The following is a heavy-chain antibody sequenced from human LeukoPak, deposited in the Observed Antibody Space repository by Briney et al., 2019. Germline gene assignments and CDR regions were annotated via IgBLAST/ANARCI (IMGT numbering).Heavy chain of an antibody. Sequence: GASVKVSCKASGYTFTSYGISWVRQAPGQGLEWTGWISAYNGNTNYAQKLQGRVTMTTDTSTSTAYMELRSLRSDDTAVYYCARVVLSLRYFDSENWFDPWGQGTLVTVSS. CDR2: ISAYNGNT. CDR1: GYTFTSYG. V-gene: IGHV1-18*01. CDR3: ARVVLSLRYFDSENWFDP. J-gene: IGHJ5*02. D-gene: IGHD3-9*01.